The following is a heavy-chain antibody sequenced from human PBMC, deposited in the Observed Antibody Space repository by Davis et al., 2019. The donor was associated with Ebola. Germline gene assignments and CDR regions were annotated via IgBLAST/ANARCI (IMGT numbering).Heavy chain of an antibody. CDR3: ARDRGYDYV. CDR2: IDHSGTT. D-gene: IGHD5-18*01. V-gene: IGHV4-34*01. Sequence: SETLSLTCAVSGGSFSGYYWIWIRQSPGKGLEWLGEIDHSGTTNYNPSLKSRVIISTDRSKNQFSLKLTSVTAADTAVYYCARDRGYDYVWGQGTLVTVSS. CDR1: GGSFSGYY. J-gene: IGHJ4*02.